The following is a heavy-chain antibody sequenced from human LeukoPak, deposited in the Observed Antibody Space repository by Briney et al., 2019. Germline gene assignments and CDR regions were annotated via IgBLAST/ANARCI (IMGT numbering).Heavy chain of an antibody. V-gene: IGHV3-21*06. J-gene: IGHJ6*03. CDR1: GFIFSNYY. D-gene: IGHD5-12*01. CDR2: IHGSASYN. Sequence: GGSLRLSCAASGFIFSNYYLNWVRQAPGKGLEWVPCIHGSASYNYYADSVKGRFTVSRDSAKNSLYLEMSSLRVEDTAVYYCVRAFGGYDSQRFYYNMDVWGKGTTVTVSS. CDR3: VRAFGGYDSQRFYYNMDV.